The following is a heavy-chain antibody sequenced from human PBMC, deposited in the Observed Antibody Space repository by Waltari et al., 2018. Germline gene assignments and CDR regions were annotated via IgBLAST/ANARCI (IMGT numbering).Heavy chain of an antibody. D-gene: IGHD3-22*01. J-gene: IGHJ4*02. CDR3: ARLLDYCDSSGYRVSQIDY. V-gene: IGHV4-39*01. CDR1: GCSISSSSYY. CDR2: IYYSGST. Sequence: QLQLQDSGPGLVKPSETLSLPCTVSGCSISSSSYYWGWIRQPPGKGLEWIGSIYYSGSTYYNPSLKSRVTISVDTSKNQFSLKLSSVTAADTAVYYCARLLDYCDSSGYRVSQIDYWGQGTLVTVSS.